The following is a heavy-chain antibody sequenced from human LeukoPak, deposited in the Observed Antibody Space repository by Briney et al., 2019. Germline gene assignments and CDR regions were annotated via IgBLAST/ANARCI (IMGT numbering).Heavy chain of an antibody. CDR1: GFNFNNYV. J-gene: IGHJ3*02. CDR2: ISFDGRQK. Sequence: PGRSLRLSCAASGFNFNNYVMHWVRQAPGEGMEWVTEISFDGRQKTYVDSVKGRFTISRDSPKDTVYLQMDSLRAEDTAVYYCARGAEKILSFWEYPSDAFDIWGQGTMVSVTS. V-gene: IGHV3-30*03. CDR3: ARGAEKILSFWEYPSDAFDI. D-gene: IGHD3-10*01.